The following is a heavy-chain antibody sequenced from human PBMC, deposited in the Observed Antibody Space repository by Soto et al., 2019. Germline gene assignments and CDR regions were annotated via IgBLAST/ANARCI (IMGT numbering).Heavy chain of an antibody. CDR2: ISAYNGNT. Sequence: QVQLVQSGAEVKKPGASVKVSCKASGYTFTSYGISWVRQAPGQGLEWMGWISAYNGNTNYAQKLQGRVTMTTDTSTSTAYMELRSLRSDDTAVYYCARDVPKYSYGPGTDYYYYGMDVWGQGTTVTVSS. V-gene: IGHV1-18*01. J-gene: IGHJ6*02. D-gene: IGHD5-18*01. CDR3: ARDVPKYSYGPGTDYYYYGMDV. CDR1: GYTFTSYG.